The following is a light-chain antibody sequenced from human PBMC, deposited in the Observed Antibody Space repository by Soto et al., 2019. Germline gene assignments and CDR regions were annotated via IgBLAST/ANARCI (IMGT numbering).Light chain of an antibody. CDR2: DVK. Sequence: QSALTQPASVSGSPGQSINISSAGTSGDVGAYNYVSWFQQHPGTAPKLIISDVKSRPSGVSSRFSGSKSGNTASLTISGLQAADEADYYCTSYTTDSTPVFGTGTKLTVL. CDR3: TSYTTDSTPV. CDR1: SGDVGAYNY. J-gene: IGLJ1*01. V-gene: IGLV2-14*03.